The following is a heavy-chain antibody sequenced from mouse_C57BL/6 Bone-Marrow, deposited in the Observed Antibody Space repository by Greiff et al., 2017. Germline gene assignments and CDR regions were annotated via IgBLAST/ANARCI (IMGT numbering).Heavy chain of an antibody. J-gene: IGHJ4*01. CDR2: IDPNSGGT. CDR1: GYTFTSYW. V-gene: IGHV1-72*01. CDR3: ARDSLEYYGSGYAMPY. D-gene: IGHD1-1*01. Sequence: VQLQQPGAELVKPGASVKLSCKASGYTFTSYWMHWVKQRPGRGLEWIGRIDPNSGGTKYNEKFKSKATLTVDKPSSTAYMQLSSLTSEDSAVYYSARDSLEYYGSGYAMPYWCRGHSVTVSS.